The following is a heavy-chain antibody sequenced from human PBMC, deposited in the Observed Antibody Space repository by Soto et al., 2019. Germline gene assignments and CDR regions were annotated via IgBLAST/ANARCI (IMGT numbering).Heavy chain of an antibody. CDR2: KYYRSKWYN. CDR1: GDRFSSNSAA. V-gene: IGHV6-1*01. D-gene: IGHD6-19*01. J-gene: IGHJ3*02. Sequence: PSQTLSLTCALSGDRFSSNSAALHWIRQSPSRGLEWLGRKYYRSKWYNYSAVSVKSRITINPDTPKNQFSLKLNSVTPEDTAVYYCARYRSGLQYAFDTRGQGKMVTVSS. CDR3: ARYRSGLQYAFDT.